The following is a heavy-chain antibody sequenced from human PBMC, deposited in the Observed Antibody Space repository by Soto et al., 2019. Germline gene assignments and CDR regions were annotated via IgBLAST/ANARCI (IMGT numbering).Heavy chain of an antibody. CDR3: ARSIAVAGTERRDAFDI. Sequence: QVQLVESGGGVVQPGRSLRLSCAASGFTFSSYAMHWVRQAPGKGLEWVAVISYDGSHKYYADTVKGRFTISRDNSKNTRYLQMNSLRAEDTAVYYCARSIAVAGTERRDAFDIWGQGTMVTVSS. D-gene: IGHD6-19*01. CDR2: ISYDGSHK. V-gene: IGHV3-30-3*01. J-gene: IGHJ3*02. CDR1: GFTFSSYA.